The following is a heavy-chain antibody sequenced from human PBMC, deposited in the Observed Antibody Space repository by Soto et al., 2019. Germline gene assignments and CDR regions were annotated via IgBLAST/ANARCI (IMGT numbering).Heavy chain of an antibody. V-gene: IGHV3-7*03. CDR2: IKQDGSEK. CDR3: ARAGWELNDAIYI. CDR1: GVTFSLYW. D-gene: IGHD1-26*01. Sequence: GGSLRLSCAASGVTFSLYWMILVRQAPVKGLEWVANIKQDGSEKYYWDSVKCRFTISRDNAKNSLYLQMIILIAEETAVYYCARAGWELNDAIYIEGQGKMVDVSS. J-gene: IGHJ3*02.